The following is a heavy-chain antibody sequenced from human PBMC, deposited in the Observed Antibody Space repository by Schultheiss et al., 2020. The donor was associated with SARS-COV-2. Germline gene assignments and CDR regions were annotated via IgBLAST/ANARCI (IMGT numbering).Heavy chain of an antibody. V-gene: IGHV3-21*01. CDR3: ARDGDYRLAPYWFDP. J-gene: IGHJ5*02. D-gene: IGHD4-17*01. CDR2: ISSSSSYI. CDR1: GFTFSSYS. Sequence: GGSLRLSCAASGFTFSSYSMNWVRQAPGKGLEWVSSISSSSSYIYYADSVKGRFTISRDNAKNSLYLQMNSLRAEDTAVYYCARDGDYRLAPYWFDPWGQGTLVTVSS.